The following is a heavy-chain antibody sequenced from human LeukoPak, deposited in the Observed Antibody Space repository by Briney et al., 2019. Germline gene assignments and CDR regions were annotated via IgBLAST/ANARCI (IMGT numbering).Heavy chain of an antibody. CDR2: IYYSGST. CDR3: ARLVRGLGSGWYRGAFDI. J-gene: IGHJ3*02. Sequence: PSETLSLTCTVSGGSISSSSYYWGWIRQPPGKGLEWTGSIYYSGSTYYNPSLKSRVTISVDTSKNQFSLKLSSVTAADTAVYYCARLVRGLGSGWYRGAFDIWGQGTMVTVSS. CDR1: GGSISSSSYY. D-gene: IGHD6-19*01. V-gene: IGHV4-39*01.